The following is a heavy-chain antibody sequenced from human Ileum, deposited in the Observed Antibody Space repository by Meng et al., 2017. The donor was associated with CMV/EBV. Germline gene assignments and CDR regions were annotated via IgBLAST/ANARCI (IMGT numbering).Heavy chain of an antibody. CDR1: GFTLSNYW. Sequence: GESLKISCSVSGFTLSNYWMDWVRQAPGKGLEWVAFIRSDGSNEYYADSVRGRFTISKDNSKSTLYLQMSSLRPADTAVYYCAKDGFYYDSSGYYFVDYGMDFWGQGTTVTVSS. CDR3: AKDGFYYDSSGYYFVDYGMDF. D-gene: IGHD3-22*01. CDR2: IRSDGSNE. J-gene: IGHJ6*02. V-gene: IGHV3-30*02.